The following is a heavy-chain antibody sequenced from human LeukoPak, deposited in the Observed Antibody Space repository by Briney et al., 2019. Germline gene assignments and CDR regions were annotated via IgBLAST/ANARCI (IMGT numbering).Heavy chain of an antibody. CDR2: ISATGGIT. D-gene: IGHD2-8*02. Sequence: GVSLRLSCAASGFTFSDYAIHWVRQTPGKGLEYVSSISATGGITYYGNSVKGRFIVSRDNSKNTAYLQMCGLRTEDTAVYYCLRGSPRSTGGDYWGQGTMVTVSS. J-gene: IGHJ4*02. CDR3: LRGSPRSTGGDY. CDR1: GFTFSDYA. V-gene: IGHV3-64*01.